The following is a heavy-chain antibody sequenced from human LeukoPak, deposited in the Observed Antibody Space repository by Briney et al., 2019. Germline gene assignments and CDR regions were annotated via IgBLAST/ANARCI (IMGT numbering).Heavy chain of an antibody. Sequence: ASVKVSCKASGYTFTGYYMHWVRQAPGQGLEWMGWINPNSGGTNYAQKFQGRVTMTEDTSTDTAYMELSSLRSEDTAVYYCATDGALRFLEWSLDYWGQGTLVTVSS. CDR2: INPNSGGT. V-gene: IGHV1-2*02. CDR1: GYTFTGYY. D-gene: IGHD3-3*01. J-gene: IGHJ4*02. CDR3: ATDGALRFLEWSLDY.